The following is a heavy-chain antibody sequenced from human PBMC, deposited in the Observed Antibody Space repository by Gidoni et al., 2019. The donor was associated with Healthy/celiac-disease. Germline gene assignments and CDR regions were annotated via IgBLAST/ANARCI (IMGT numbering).Heavy chain of an antibody. CDR1: GFTFSSYS. D-gene: IGHD3-22*01. CDR3: AGRVETYYDSSGYYLP. CDR2: ISSSSSYI. Sequence: EVQLVESGGGLVKPGGSLRLSCAASGFTFSSYSMNWVRQAPGKGLEWVSSISSSSSYIYYADSVKGRFTISRDNAKNSLYLQMNSLRAEDTAVYYCAGRVETYYDSSGYYLPWGQGTLVTVSS. J-gene: IGHJ5*02. V-gene: IGHV3-21*01.